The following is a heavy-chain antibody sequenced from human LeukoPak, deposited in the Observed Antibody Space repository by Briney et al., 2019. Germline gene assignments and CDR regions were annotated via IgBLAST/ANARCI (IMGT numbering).Heavy chain of an antibody. CDR2: ISSSGSLI. V-gene: IGHV3-21*01. J-gene: IGHJ6*03. D-gene: IGHD4-11*01. Sequence: GGSLRLSYAASGFSFTTYRMHWVRQAPGKGLEWVSSISSSGSLIKYADSLRGRFTISRDNAKNSVYLQMNSLTAEDTAVYYCARMPSYSNYAFYFMDVWGKGTTVTVSS. CDR3: ARMPSYSNYAFYFMDV. CDR1: GFSFTTYR.